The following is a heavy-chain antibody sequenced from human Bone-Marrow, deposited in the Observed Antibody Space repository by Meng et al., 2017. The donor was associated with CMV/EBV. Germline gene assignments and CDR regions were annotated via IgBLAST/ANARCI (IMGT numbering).Heavy chain of an antibody. CDR3: ARDATVKGFDP. J-gene: IGHJ5*02. D-gene: IGHD2-2*01. V-gene: IGHV4-34*01. CDR1: GGSFSGYY. Sequence: QLLQWGAGLLKRSETLSLTCAVYGGSFSGYYWSWIRQPPGKGLEWIGEINHSGSTNYNPSLKSRVTISVDTSKNQFSLKLSSVTAADTAVYYCARDATVKGFDPWGQGTLVTVSS. CDR2: INHSGST.